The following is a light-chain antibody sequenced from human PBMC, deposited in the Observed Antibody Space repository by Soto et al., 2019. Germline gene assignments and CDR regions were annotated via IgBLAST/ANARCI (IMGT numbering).Light chain of an antibody. CDR2: DAS. CDR1: QSVSSY. Sequence: EIVLTQSPATLSLSPGERATLSCRASQSVSSYLAWYQQKPGQAPRLLIYDASSRATGIATRFSGSGSGTDFTLTISSLEPEDFADYYCQQRSNWPTITFGQGTRLEIK. CDR3: QQRSNWPTIT. J-gene: IGKJ5*01. V-gene: IGKV3-11*01.